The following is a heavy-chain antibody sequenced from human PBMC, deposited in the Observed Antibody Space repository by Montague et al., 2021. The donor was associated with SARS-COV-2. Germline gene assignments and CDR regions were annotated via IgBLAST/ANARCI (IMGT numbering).Heavy chain of an antibody. J-gene: IGHJ4*02. V-gene: IGHV3-74*01. Sequence: SLRLSCAASGFTFRNYWMHWVRQVPGRGLVWVSRIKPDGTSTNYAASVQGRFTISRDNAKNTLSLQMNNLRAEDTAIYYCVRPLWFGDSDYYFDSWAREPWSPSPQ. D-gene: IGHD3-10*01. CDR2: IKPDGTST. CDR3: VRPLWFGDSDYYFDS. CDR1: GFTFRNYW.